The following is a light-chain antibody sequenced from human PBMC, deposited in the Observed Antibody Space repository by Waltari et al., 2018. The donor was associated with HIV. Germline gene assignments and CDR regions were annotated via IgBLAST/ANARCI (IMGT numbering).Light chain of an antibody. CDR1: SYNVANHG. CDR3: SAWDTSLRTWV. V-gene: IGLV10-54*04. J-gene: IGLJ3*02. Sequence: QAGLPQPPSVSKGLRQTDTLTCTGNSYNVANHGATCLQQRLGHPPKLISYRNNNRPSCISEIFSASTSGSTASLTITGLQPEDEADYYCSAWDTSLRTWVFGVGTNLTVL. CDR2: RNN.